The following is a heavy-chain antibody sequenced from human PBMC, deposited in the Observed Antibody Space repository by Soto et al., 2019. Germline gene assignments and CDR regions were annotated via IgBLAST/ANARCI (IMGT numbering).Heavy chain of an antibody. CDR1: GFTFSSYG. CDR2: IWYDGSNK. D-gene: IGHD2-21*02. CDR3: ARETIVVVTALEDYYYGMDV. Sequence: PGGSLRLSCAASGFTFSSYGMHWVRQAPGKGLEWVAVIWYDGSNKYYADSVKGRFTISRDNSKNTLYLQMNSLRAEDTAVYYCARETIVVVTALEDYYYGMDVWGQGTTVTVSS. J-gene: IGHJ6*02. V-gene: IGHV3-33*01.